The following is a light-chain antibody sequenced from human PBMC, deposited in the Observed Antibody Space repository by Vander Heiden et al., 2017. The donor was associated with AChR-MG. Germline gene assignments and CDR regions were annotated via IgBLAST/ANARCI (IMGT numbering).Light chain of an antibody. J-gene: IGLJ3*02. V-gene: IGLV2-14*03. CDR1: SSDVGGHNY. CDR2: DVN. CDR3: SSYTSTSTLPNWV. Sequence: QSALTQPASVSGSPGQSITISCTGSSSDVGGHNYVSWYQQHPGKAPKLIIYDVNNRPSGVSDRFSGSKSGNTASLTISGLQAEDEADYYCSSYTSTSTLPNWVFGGGTKLTVL.